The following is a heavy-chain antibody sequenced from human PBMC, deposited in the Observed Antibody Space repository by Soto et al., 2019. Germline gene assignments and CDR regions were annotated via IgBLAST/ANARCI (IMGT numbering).Heavy chain of an antibody. CDR2: IYYSGST. J-gene: IGHJ5*02. CDR1: GGSISSYY. Sequence: PSETLSLTCTVSGGSISSYYWSWIRQPPGKGLEWIGYIYYSGSTNYNPSLKSRVTISVDTSKNQFSLKLSSVTAADTAVYYCARRHYYGSGSVPDWFDPWGQGTLVTVS. V-gene: IGHV4-59*01. D-gene: IGHD3-10*01. CDR3: ARRHYYGSGSVPDWFDP.